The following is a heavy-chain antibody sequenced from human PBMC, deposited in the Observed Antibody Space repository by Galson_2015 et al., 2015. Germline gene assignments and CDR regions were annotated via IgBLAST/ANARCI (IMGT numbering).Heavy chain of an antibody. D-gene: IGHD2-2*01. CDR2: ISYDGSNK. V-gene: IGHV3-30-3*01. CDR3: ARTYCSSTSCSGGYYYYYGMDV. J-gene: IGHJ6*02. Sequence: SLRLSCAASGFTFSSYAMHWVRQAPGKGLEWVAVISYDGSNKYYADSVKGRFTISRDNSKNTLYLQMNSLRAEDTAVYYCARTYCSSTSCSGGYYYYYGMDVWGQGTTVTVSS. CDR1: GFTFSSYA.